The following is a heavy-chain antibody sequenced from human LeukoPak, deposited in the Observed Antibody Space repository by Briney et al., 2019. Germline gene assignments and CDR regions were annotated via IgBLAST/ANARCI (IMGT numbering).Heavy chain of an antibody. V-gene: IGHV1-46*01. CDR2: VNPSGGST. CDR1: VYTFTSYY. CDR3: ARRHKHYYQIDY. D-gene: IGHD1-26*01. J-gene: IGHJ4*02. Sequence: SSVNVSCKASVYTFTSYYLHWVRQAPGQGREWMGMVNPSGGSTSYAQKFQGRVSMTRDTSTTTVYMELSSMRSDDTAVYYCARRHKHYYQIDYWGQGTLVTVSS.